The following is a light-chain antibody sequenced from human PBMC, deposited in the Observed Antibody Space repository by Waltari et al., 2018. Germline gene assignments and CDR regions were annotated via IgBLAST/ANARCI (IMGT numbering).Light chain of an antibody. J-gene: IGKJ2*01. V-gene: IGKV1-5*03. CDR1: QSISPW. Sequence: DIQLTQSPSSLSASVGDRVPITCRASQSISPWLAWYHQKPGKAPSLLVSRVSFLDDGVPSRFSGSGSATEFTLTINSLQPEDYATYYCQQYHDYPFTFGQGTKLDIK. CDR3: QQYHDYPFT. CDR2: RVS.